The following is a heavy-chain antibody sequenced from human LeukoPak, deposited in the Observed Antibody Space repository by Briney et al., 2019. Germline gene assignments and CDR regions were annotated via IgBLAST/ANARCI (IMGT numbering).Heavy chain of an antibody. J-gene: IGHJ4*02. CDR1: GFTFSSYW. CDR2: IKLDGSEK. V-gene: IGHV3-7*01. CDR3: ARDSPHSSSFAYDY. D-gene: IGHD6-13*01. Sequence: GGSLRLSCAASGFTFSSYWMSWVHQAPGKGLEWVANIKLDGSEKYYVDSVKGRFTISRDNAKNSLYLQMWSLRAEDTAMYYCARDSPHSSSFAYDYWGQGTLVTVSS.